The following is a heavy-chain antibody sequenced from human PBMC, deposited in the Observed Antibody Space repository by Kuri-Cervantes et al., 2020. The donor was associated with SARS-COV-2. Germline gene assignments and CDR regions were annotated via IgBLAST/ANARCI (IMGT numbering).Heavy chain of an antibody. V-gene: IGHV3-23*03. CDR2: IYSGGSST. J-gene: IGHJ4*02. Sequence: GESLKISCAASGFTFSSYAMSWVRQAPGKGLEWVSVIYSGGSSTYYADSVKGRFTISRDNSKNTLYLQMNSLRAEDTAVYYCAKDGDLDYWGQGTLVTVSS. CDR3: AKDGDLDY. CDR1: GFTFSSYA. D-gene: IGHD2-21*01.